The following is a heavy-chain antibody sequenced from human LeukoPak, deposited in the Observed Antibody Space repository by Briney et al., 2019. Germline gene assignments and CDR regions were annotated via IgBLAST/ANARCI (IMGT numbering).Heavy chain of an antibody. Sequence: GGSLRLSCAASGFTFSSYAMSWIRQAPGKGLEWVSVSGSGSSTYYADSVKGRFTISRDNSKNTLYLQMNSLRAEDTAVYYCAKETSHWGQGTLVTVSS. CDR1: GFTFSSYA. CDR3: AKETSH. CDR2: SGSGSST. V-gene: IGHV3-23*01. J-gene: IGHJ4*02.